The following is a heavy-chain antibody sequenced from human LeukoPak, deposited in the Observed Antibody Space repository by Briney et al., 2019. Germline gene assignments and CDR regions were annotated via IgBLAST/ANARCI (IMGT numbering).Heavy chain of an antibody. CDR3: AKAGIGVVGYFDY. CDR2: IRGSGGGT. Sequence: GGSLRLSCAASGFTFSSNAMSWVRQAPGEGLEWVSAIRGSGGGTYYADSVKGRFTISRDNSKNTLYLQMNSLRDEDTALYYCAKAGIGVVGYFDYWGQGTLVTVSS. CDR1: GFTFSSNA. J-gene: IGHJ4*02. V-gene: IGHV3-23*01. D-gene: IGHD6-19*01.